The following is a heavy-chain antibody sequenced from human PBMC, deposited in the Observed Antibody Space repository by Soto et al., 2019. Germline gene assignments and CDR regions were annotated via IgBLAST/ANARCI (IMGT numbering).Heavy chain of an antibody. CDR3: ARGPSGDKVDY. J-gene: IGHJ4*02. CDR2: IYNGGTT. D-gene: IGHD7-27*01. V-gene: IGHV4-30-4*01. Sequence: QVQLQESGPGLVKPSQTLSLTCTVSGGSISNVNYCWSWIRQSPDKGLEWIGHIYNGGTTYTNPFLTRXLTXSXATSKNQFSLPLNSVTAADTAVYYCARGPSGDKVDYWGQGTLVTVSS. CDR1: GGSISNVNYC.